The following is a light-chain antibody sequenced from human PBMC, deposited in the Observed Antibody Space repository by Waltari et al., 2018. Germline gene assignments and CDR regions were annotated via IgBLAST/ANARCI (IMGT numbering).Light chain of an antibody. J-gene: IGKJ1*01. V-gene: IGKV4-1*01. Sequence: DIVMTQFPDSLAVSLGERATINCKSSQSVLYRSNNKEYLAWYQKKPGQPAQLLIYWASTRESGVPDRFSGSGSGTDFTLTISSLQAEDVAVYYCQQYCTTPTFGQGTKVEIK. CDR3: QQYCTTPT. CDR2: WAS. CDR1: QSVLYRSNNKEY.